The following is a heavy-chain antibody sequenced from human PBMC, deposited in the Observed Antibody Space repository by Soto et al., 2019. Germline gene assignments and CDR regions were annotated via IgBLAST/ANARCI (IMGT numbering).Heavy chain of an antibody. J-gene: IGHJ4*02. CDR1: GFSLSTDGRC. CDR2: IDWEDDK. Sequence: SGHTLVNPTQTLTLTYAFSGFSLSTDGRCVSWIRQPPGKALEWLALIDWEDDKYYNASLKTRLTISKDTPKSQVVLTMTNMEHEDTASYSCARAEFYYDVGRSYQGYHFDYWGQGTLVTVSS. D-gene: IGHD3-22*01. CDR3: ARAEFYYDVGRSYQGYHFDY. V-gene: IGHV2-70*01.